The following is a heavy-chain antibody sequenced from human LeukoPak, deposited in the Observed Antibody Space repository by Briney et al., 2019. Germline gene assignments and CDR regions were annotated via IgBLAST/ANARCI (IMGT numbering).Heavy chain of an antibody. V-gene: IGHV3-30*04. J-gene: IGHJ4*02. D-gene: IGHD1-26*01. Sequence: GGSLRLSCAASGFTFSSYAMHWVRQAPGKGLEWVAVISYDGSNKYYADSVKGRFTISRDNSKNTLYLQMNSLRAEDTAVYYCARGLYKWELQPYYFDYWGQGTLVTVSS. CDR3: ARGLYKWELQPYYFDY. CDR2: ISYDGSNK. CDR1: GFTFSSYA.